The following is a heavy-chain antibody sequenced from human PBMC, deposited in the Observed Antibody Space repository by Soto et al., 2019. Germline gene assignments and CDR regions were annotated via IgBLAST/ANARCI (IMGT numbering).Heavy chain of an antibody. D-gene: IGHD6-6*01. CDR1: GFTFSSYG. J-gene: IGHJ5*02. V-gene: IGHV3-33*01. CDR2: IWYDGSNK. CDR3: ARDKAEYSSSSQGVSDWFDP. Sequence: LRLSCAASGFTFSSYGMHWVRQAPGKGLEWVAVIWYDGSNKYYADSVKGRFTISRDNSKNMLYLQMNSLRAEDTAVYYCARDKAEYSSSSQGVSDWFDPWGQGTLVTVSS.